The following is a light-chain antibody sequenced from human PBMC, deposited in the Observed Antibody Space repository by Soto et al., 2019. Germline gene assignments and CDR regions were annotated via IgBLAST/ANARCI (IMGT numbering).Light chain of an antibody. CDR1: QSVGDS. CDR3: QQYRTYPCT. Sequence: DIQMTQSPSTLSASVGDRVTITCRASQSVGDSLVWHQQKPGKAPKLLIYRASSLESGVPSTFSGSGSGTESTLTISSLQPDDFATNYCQQYRTYPCTFGQGTKVEV. V-gene: IGKV1-5*03. J-gene: IGKJ1*01. CDR2: RAS.